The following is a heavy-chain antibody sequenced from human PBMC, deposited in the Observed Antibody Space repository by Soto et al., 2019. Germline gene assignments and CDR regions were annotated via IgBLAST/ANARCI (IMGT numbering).Heavy chain of an antibody. CDR3: VRQPGWVVTPGDDY. V-gene: IGHV1-8*01. D-gene: IGHD3-22*01. J-gene: IGHJ4*02. CDR1: GYPFSAFD. Sequence: QVQLVQSGAEVKKPGASVKVSCEASGYPFSAFDINWVRQAGGQGLEWMGWMNPDSGDTAFAQRFQDRITRTRSTSISTAYMELSRLTSDDTAVYFCVRQPGWVVTPGDDYWGQGTLVTVSS. CDR2: MNPDSGDT.